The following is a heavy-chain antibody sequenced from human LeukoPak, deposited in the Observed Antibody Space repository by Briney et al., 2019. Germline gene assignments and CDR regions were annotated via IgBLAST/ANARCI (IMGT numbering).Heavy chain of an antibody. V-gene: IGHV1-69*01. CDR3: ARSQQLTFDY. Sequence: GSSVKVSFKASGGTFSSYAISWVRQAPGQGLEWMGGIILILGTANYAQKFQGRVTITADESTSTAYMELSSLRSEDTAVDYCARSQQLTFDYWGQGTLVTVPS. J-gene: IGHJ4*02. CDR2: IILILGTA. D-gene: IGHD6-13*01. CDR1: GGTFSSYA.